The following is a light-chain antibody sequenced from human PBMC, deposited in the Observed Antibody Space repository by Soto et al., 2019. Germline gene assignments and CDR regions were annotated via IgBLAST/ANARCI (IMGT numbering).Light chain of an antibody. CDR3: QSYDNSLSGSWI. V-gene: IGLV1-40*01. CDR1: SANIGAGYD. Sequence: QSVLTQPPSVSGAPGLRVTISCTGNSANIGAGYDVHWYQQLPGTAPNLLIYGDNNRPSGVPDRFSGSKSGTSASLAITGLQAEDEADYYCQSYDNSLSGSWIFGGGTKVTVL. CDR2: GDN. J-gene: IGLJ2*01.